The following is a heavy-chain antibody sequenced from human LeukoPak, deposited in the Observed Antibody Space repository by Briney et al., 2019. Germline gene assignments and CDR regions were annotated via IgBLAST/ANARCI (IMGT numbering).Heavy chain of an antibody. CDR2: ISYDGSNK. V-gene: IGHV3-30-3*01. D-gene: IGHD5-18*01. Sequence: GGSLRLSCAASGFTFSSYAMHWVRQAPGKGLEWVAVISYDGSNKYYADSVKGRFTISRDNSKNTLYLQMNSLRAEDTAVYYCANRARYSYALDYWGQGTLVTVSS. J-gene: IGHJ4*02. CDR1: GFTFSSYA. CDR3: ANRARYSYALDY.